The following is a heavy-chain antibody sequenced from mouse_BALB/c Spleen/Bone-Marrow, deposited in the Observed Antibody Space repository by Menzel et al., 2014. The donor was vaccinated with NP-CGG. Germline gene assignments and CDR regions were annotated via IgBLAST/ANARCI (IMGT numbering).Heavy chain of an antibody. CDR3: ARDYLYYFDY. J-gene: IGHJ2*01. D-gene: IGHD2-1*01. CDR1: GFTFADHY. CDR2: IRNKANGYTT. Sequence: EVKVAESGGGLVQPGGFLRLSCATSGFTFADHYMSWVRQPPGKALEWLGFIRNKANGYTTEYSASVKGRFTISRDNSQSIVYLQMNTLRAEDSATYCCARDYLYYFDYWGQGTTLTVSS. V-gene: IGHV7-3*02.